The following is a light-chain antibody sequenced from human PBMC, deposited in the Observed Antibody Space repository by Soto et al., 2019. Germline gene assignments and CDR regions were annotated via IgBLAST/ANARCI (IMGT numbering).Light chain of an antibody. CDR2: ENN. Sequence: QSVLTQPPSVSAAPGQKVTISCSGSSSNIGNNYVSWYQQLPGTAPKPPIYENNKRPSGIPDRFSGSKSGTSATLGITGLQTGDEADYYCGTWDSSLSAYVFGTGTKVTVL. J-gene: IGLJ1*01. CDR1: SSNIGNNY. V-gene: IGLV1-51*02. CDR3: GTWDSSLSAYV.